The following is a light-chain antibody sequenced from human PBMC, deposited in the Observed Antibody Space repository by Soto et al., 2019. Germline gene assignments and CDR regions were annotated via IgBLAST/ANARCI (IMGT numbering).Light chain of an antibody. CDR3: QKYNSAPWT. J-gene: IGKJ1*01. CDR2: AAS. V-gene: IGKV1-27*01. CDR1: QGISSY. Sequence: DIQMTQSPSSLSASVGDRVTITCRASQGISSYLAWYQQKPGKVPKLLIYAASTLQSGVPSRFSGSGSETAFTLTISSLQTEDVATYYCQKYNSAPWTFGQGTKVEIK.